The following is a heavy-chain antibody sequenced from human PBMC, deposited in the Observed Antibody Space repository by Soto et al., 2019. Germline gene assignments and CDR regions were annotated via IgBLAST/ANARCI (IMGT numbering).Heavy chain of an antibody. CDR1: GGSFSGYY. D-gene: IGHD6-19*01. CDR2: INHSGST. J-gene: IGHJ6*02. CDR3: ARFAVAGPIYHYYYYYGMDV. V-gene: IGHV4-34*01. Sequence: SETLSLTCAVYGGSFSGYYWSWIRQPPGKGLEWIGEINHSGSTNYNPSLKSRVTISVDTSKNQFSLKLSSVTAADTAVYYCARFAVAGPIYHYYYYYGMDVWGQGTTVTVSS.